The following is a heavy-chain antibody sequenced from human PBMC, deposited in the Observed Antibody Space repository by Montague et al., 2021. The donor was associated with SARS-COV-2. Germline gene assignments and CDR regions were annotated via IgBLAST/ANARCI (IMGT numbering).Heavy chain of an antibody. D-gene: IGHD5-12*01. CDR3: ARNLWVWLSVEGSFDY. J-gene: IGHJ4*02. V-gene: IGHV4-39*07. CDR1: GGSISSSSYY. Sequence: SETLSLTCTVSGGSISSSSYYWGWIRQPPGKGLEWIGSIYYSGSTYYXPSLKSRVTISVDTSKNQFSLKLSSVNAADTAVYYCARNLWVWLSVEGSFDYWGQGTLVTVSS. CDR2: IYYSGST.